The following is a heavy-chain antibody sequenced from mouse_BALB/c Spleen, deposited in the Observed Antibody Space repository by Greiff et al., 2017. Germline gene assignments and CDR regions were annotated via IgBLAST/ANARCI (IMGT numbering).Heavy chain of an antibody. Sequence: EVQVVESGGGLVKPGGSLKLSCAASGFTFSDYYMYWVRQTPEKRLEWVATISDGGSYTYYPDSVKGRFTISRDNAKNNLYLQMSSLKSEDTAMYYCARYYFDYWGQCTTLTVSS. CDR1: GFTFSDYY. V-gene: IGHV5-4*02. J-gene: IGHJ2*01. CDR3: ARYYFDY. CDR2: ISDGGSYT.